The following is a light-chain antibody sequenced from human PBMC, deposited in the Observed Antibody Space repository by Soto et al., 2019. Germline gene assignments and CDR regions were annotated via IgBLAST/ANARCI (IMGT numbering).Light chain of an antibody. CDR2: DAS. V-gene: IGKV1-5*01. J-gene: IGKJ1*01. CDR3: QQYNSYSTWM. Sequence: DLQMTQSPSTLSASVGDRVTITCRASQSISSWLAWYQQKPGKAPKLLIYDASSLESGVPSRFSGSGSGTEFTLTISSLQPDDFATYYCQQYNSYSTWMFGQGTKVEIK. CDR1: QSISSW.